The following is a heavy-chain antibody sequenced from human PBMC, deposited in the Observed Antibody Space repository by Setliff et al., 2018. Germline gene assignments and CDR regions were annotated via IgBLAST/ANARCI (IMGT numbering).Heavy chain of an antibody. V-gene: IGHV3-23*01. CDR1: GFTFFSYT. CDR3: ARRGGTSGARAFDI. Sequence: GGSLRLSCTTSGFTFFSYTMNWVRQAPGKGLEWVSAITDGGGTTHYAGSVKGRFTIARDNSNSTLYLQMNSLRVEDTALYYCARRGGTSGARAFDIWGQGTMVTVSS. J-gene: IGHJ3*02. CDR2: ITDGGGTT. D-gene: IGHD1-26*01.